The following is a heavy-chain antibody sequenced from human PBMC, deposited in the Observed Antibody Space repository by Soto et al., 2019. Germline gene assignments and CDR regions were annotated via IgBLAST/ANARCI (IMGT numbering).Heavy chain of an antibody. V-gene: IGHV2-5*02. D-gene: IGHD2-2*01. CDR2: VYWDDPK. CDR3: AHCRGGVASF. J-gene: IGHJ4*02. Sequence: QITLNESGPTLVKPTQTLTLTCTFSGFSLSTRDVGVGWIRQPPGEALEWLGVVYWDDPKTYSPSLESRLTITKDTSKNPVVLRMTKMDPVDTATYYCAHCRGGVASFWGQGTLVTVSS. CDR1: GFSLSTRDVG.